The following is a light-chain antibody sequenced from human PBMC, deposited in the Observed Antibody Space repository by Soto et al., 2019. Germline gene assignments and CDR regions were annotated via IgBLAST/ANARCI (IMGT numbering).Light chain of an antibody. CDR2: EGS. Sequence: QSVLTQPASVSGSPGQSITISCAGTSSDVGSYNLVSWYQQHPGKAPKLMIYEGSKRPSGVSNRFSGSKSGNTASLTISGLQAKDEADYYCCSYAGSSTFVVFGTGTKVTVL. CDR1: SSDVGSYNL. J-gene: IGLJ1*01. CDR3: CSYAGSSTFVV. V-gene: IGLV2-23*03.